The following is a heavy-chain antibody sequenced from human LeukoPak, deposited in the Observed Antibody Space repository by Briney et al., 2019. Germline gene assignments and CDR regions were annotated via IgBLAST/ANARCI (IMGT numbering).Heavy chain of an antibody. J-gene: IGHJ5*02. CDR3: ARDGETMIEGDWFDL. V-gene: IGHV3-7*01. CDR1: GITFSTFW. Sequence: GGSLRLSCSASGITFSTFWMNWVRQAPGEGLEWVANIKEDGSEKYYADSVKGRFTISRDNSKNTLYLQMNSLRAEDTAVYYCARDGETMIEGDWFDLWGQGTLVTVSS. D-gene: IGHD3-22*01. CDR2: IKEDGSEK.